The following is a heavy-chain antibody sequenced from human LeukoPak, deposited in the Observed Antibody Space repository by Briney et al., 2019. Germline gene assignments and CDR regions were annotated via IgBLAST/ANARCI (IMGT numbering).Heavy chain of an antibody. Sequence: GGSLRLSCAASGFTFSNYAMSWVRQAPGKGLEWVSSISDSGGSTYYADSVKGRFTISRDNSKNTLYLQMNSLRAEDTAVYYCAKDFFAGSGSSNAFDIWGQGTMVTVSS. CDR3: AKDFFAGSGSSNAFDI. D-gene: IGHD3-10*01. CDR2: ISDSGGST. CDR1: GFTFSNYA. V-gene: IGHV3-23*01. J-gene: IGHJ3*02.